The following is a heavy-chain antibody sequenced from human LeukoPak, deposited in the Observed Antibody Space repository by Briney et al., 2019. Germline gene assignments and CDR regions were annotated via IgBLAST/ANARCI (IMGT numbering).Heavy chain of an antibody. CDR3: ARVVWGSGSLNNDY. CDR1: GYTFTSYG. CDR2: ISAYNGNT. Sequence: ASVKVSCKASGYTFTSYGISWVRQAPGQGPEWMGWISAYNGNTNYAQKLQGRVTMTTDTSTSTAYMELRSLRSDDTAVYYCARVVWGSGSLNNDYWGQGTLVTVSS. D-gene: IGHD3-10*01. J-gene: IGHJ4*02. V-gene: IGHV1-18*01.